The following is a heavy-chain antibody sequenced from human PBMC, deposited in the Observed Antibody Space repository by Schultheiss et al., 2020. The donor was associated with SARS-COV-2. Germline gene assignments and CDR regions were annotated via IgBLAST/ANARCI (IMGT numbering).Heavy chain of an antibody. J-gene: IGHJ4*02. Sequence: SVKVSCKASGGTFSSYAISWVRQAPGQGLEWMGGIIPIFGTANYAQKFQGRVTITADESTSTAYMELSSLRSDDTAVYYCAREGARLQSNPYDYWGQGTLVTVSS. V-gene: IGHV1-69*13. D-gene: IGHD4-11*01. CDR1: GGTFSSYA. CDR2: IIPIFGTA. CDR3: AREGARLQSNPYDY.